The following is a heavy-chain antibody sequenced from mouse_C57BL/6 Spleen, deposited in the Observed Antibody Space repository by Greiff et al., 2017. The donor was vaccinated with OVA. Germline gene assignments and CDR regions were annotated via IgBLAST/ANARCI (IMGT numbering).Heavy chain of an antibody. CDR2: ISSGGSYT. J-gene: IGHJ2*01. CDR3: ARPPIYDGYSYYFDY. D-gene: IGHD2-3*01. V-gene: IGHV5-6*01. Sequence: EVQLVESGGDLVKPGGSLKLSCAASGFTFSSYGMSWVRQTPDKRLEWVATISSGGSYTYYPDSVKGRFTISRDNAKNTLYLQMSSLKSEDTAMYYCARPPIYDGYSYYFDYWGQGTTLTVSS. CDR1: GFTFSSYG.